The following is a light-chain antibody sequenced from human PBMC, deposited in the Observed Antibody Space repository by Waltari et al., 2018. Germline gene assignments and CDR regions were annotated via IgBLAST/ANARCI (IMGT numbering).Light chain of an antibody. CDR1: SSNIGSNY. Sequence: QSVLTQPPSASGTPGQKVTISCNGSSSNIGSNYVYWYQQLPGTAHKLLIFKNNQRTSCVPDRFSYSKSVTSASLSINWLRSEDEADYYCAAWYDSLSGLVLGGGTKVTVL. CDR2: KNN. J-gene: IGLJ3*02. V-gene: IGLV1-47*01. CDR3: AAWYDSLSGLV.